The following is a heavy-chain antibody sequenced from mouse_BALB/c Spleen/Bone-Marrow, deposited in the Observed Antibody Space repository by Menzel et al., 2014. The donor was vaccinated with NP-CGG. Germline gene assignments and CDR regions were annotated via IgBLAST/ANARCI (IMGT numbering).Heavy chain of an antibody. J-gene: IGHJ4*01. CDR2: IYPVNVHA. CDR1: GYTFTNYY. CDR3: ARWLLPYYAMDY. D-gene: IGHD2-3*01. Sequence: QVQLKESGPELVKPGASVRISCKASGYTFTNYYIHWVKPRPGQGLEWIGWIYPVNVHANFNEKFRGKATLTADKSSSTAYMQLSSLTSEDSAVYFCARWLLPYYAMDYWGQGTSATVSS. V-gene: IGHV1S56*01.